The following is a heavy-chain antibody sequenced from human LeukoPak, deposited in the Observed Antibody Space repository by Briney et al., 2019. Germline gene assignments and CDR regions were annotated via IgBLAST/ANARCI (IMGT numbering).Heavy chain of an antibody. CDR3: ARALVVISPGY. CDR1: GFTFSSYS. J-gene: IGHJ4*02. CDR2: ISSSSNTI. D-gene: IGHD2-15*01. Sequence: GGSLRLSCAASGFTFSSYSMNWVRQAPGKGLEWVSYISSSSNTIYYADSVKGRFTISRDNAKNSLSLQMNSLRTEDTAVYYCARALVVISPGYWGQGTLVTVSS. V-gene: IGHV3-48*01.